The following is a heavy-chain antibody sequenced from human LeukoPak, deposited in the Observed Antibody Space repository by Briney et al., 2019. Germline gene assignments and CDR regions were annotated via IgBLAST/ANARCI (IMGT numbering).Heavy chain of an antibody. CDR3: AKDRGTGFLHDWTVSS. Sequence: ESGGSLRLSCAASGLTISSYSMNWVRQAPGKGLQWVSYISSSSSTIYYADSVKGRFTISRDNAKNSLYLQMNSLTVEDTALYYCAKDRGTGFLHDWTVSSWGQGTRVTVSS. J-gene: IGHJ4*02. CDR2: ISSSSSTI. CDR1: GLTISSYS. V-gene: IGHV3-48*01. D-gene: IGHD3/OR15-3a*01.